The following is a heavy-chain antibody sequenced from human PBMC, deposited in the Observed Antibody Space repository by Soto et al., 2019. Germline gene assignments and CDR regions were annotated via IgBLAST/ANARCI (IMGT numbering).Heavy chain of an antibody. D-gene: IGHD2-8*01. CDR1: GFTFSSYA. V-gene: IGHV3-23*01. J-gene: IGHJ4*02. CDR3: ARRMETKGGRYFDN. Sequence: VRLLESGGGWVQPGGSLRLSCAASGFTFSSYAMRCVRQAPGKWLEWVSSISGSAGNTYDADSIKGRFTISRDNSNSTLYLQMNRLRVEDTAVYYCARRMETKGGRYFDNWGKGTLVTVSS. CDR2: ISGSAGNT.